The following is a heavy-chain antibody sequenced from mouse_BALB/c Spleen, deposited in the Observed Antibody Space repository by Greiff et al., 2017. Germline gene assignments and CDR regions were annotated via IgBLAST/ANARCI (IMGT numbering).Heavy chain of an antibody. J-gene: IGHJ3*01. CDR3: ARSKSYGYAWFAY. CDR1: GYSITSDYA. Sequence: DVKLQESGPGLVKPSQSLSLTCTVTGYSITSDYAWNWIRQFPGNKLEWMGYISYSGSTSYNPSLKSRISITRDTSKNQFFLQLNSVTTEDTATYYCARSKSYGYAWFAYWGQGTLVTVSA. CDR2: ISYSGST. D-gene: IGHD2-2*01. V-gene: IGHV3-2*02.